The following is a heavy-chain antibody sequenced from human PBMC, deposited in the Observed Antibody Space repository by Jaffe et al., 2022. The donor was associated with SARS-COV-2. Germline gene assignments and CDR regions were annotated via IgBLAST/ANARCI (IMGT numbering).Heavy chain of an antibody. CDR2: LFYTGTT. J-gene: IGHJ4*02. CDR3: ARRPWRIAAAGLFDY. D-gene: IGHD6-13*01. V-gene: IGHV4-39*01. CDR1: GGSISTSDYY. Sequence: QLQLQESGPGLVRPSETLSLTCTVSGGSISTSDYYWGWIRQPPGKGLEWIGSLFYTGTTYYNPSLKSRLTIYVDTSKNQFFLKLSSVTAADTAVYFCARRPWRIAAAGLFDYWGQGTLVTVSS.